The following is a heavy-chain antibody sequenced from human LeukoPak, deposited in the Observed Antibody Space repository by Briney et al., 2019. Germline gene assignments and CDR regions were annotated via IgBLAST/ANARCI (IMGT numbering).Heavy chain of an antibody. CDR3: ATDRDNSDWQKRFDS. V-gene: IGHV3-7*01. CDR1: GFTFSTYW. J-gene: IGHJ4*02. Sequence: GGSLRLSCAASGFTFSTYWMNWYRQAPGKGLEWVGNINQDASEINYVDSVRGRFTISRDNAKSSLHLQMNSLGAEDTAVYYCATDRDNSDWQKRFDSWGQGTLVTVSS. CDR2: INQDASEI. D-gene: IGHD2-21*02.